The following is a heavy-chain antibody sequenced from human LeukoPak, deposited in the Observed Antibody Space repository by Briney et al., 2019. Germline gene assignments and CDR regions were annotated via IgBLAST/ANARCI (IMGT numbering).Heavy chain of an antibody. CDR3: ARVGATVTTFFYFDY. CDR2: ISYDGSNK. V-gene: IGHV3-30*04. CDR1: GFTFSSYA. D-gene: IGHD4-17*01. J-gene: IGHJ4*02. Sequence: PGGSLRLSRAASGFTFSSYAMHWVRQAPGKGLEWVAVISYDGSNKYYADSVKGRFTISRDNSKNTLYLQMNSLRAEDTAVYYCARVGATVTTFFYFDYWGQGTLVTVSS.